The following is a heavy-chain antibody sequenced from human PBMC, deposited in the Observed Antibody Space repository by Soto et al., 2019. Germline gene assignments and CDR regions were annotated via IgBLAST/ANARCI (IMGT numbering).Heavy chain of an antibody. V-gene: IGHV1-46*01. Sequence: GASVKVSCKASGYTFTSYYMHWVRQAPGQGLEWMGIINPSGGSTSYAQKFQGRVTMTRDTSTSTVYMELSSLRFEDTAVYYCARDSLTTVVTHHYYYGMDVWGQGTTVTVSS. J-gene: IGHJ6*02. CDR1: GYTFTSYY. CDR2: INPSGGST. CDR3: ARDSLTTVVTHHYYYGMDV. D-gene: IGHD4-17*01.